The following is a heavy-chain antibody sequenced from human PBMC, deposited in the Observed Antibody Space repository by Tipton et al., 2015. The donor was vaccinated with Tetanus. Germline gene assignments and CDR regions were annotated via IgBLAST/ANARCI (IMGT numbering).Heavy chain of an antibody. CDR2: INHSGST. J-gene: IGHJ5*02. CDR3: ARKGTTVTTKWFDP. Sequence: LRLSCAVYGGSFSGYYWSWIRQPPGKGLEWIGEINHSGSTNYNPSLKSRVTISVDTSKNQFSLKLSSVTAADTAVYYCARKGTTVTTKWFDPWGQGTLVTVSS. D-gene: IGHD4-17*01. CDR1: GGSFSGYY. V-gene: IGHV4-34*01.